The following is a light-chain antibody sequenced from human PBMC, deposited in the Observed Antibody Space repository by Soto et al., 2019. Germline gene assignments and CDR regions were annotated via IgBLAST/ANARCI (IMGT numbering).Light chain of an antibody. CDR1: QSVSSNY. J-gene: IGKJ1*01. V-gene: IGKV3-20*01. CDR2: GAS. Sequence: EIALTQSPGTLSLSPGERTTLTCRASQSVSSNYLAWYQQRPGQPPNLLIFGASNRAPGIPDRFSGSGSGTDFTLTISRLEPEDFAVYYCQQYGSSIKTFGQGTKVDI. CDR3: QQYGSSIKT.